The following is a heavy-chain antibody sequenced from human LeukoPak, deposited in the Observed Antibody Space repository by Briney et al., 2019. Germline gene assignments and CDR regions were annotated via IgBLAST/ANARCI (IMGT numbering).Heavy chain of an antibody. V-gene: IGHV1-2*02. D-gene: IGHD2-21*02. CDR3: ARDLLPGVTAMIPQSYFHY. J-gene: IGHJ4*02. CDR1: GYTFTGYY. Sequence: ASVRVSCKASGYTFTGYYLYWVRQAPGQGLEWMGWINPNSGGTKYAQKFQGRVTMTRDTSITTAYMELSRLRSDDTAVYYCARDLLPGVTAMIPQSYFHYWGQGSLVT. CDR2: INPNSGGT.